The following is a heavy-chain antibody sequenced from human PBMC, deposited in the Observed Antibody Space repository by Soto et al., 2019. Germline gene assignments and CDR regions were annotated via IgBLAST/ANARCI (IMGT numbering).Heavy chain of an antibody. D-gene: IGHD6-13*01. CDR2: IFANGHT. V-gene: IGHV4-4*07. CDR1: GGSISETY. Sequence: RSETQSLTCIVSGGSISETYWNWVRQPPGKGLEWIGLIFANGHTDYNPSLKSRVTMSVDASKNQSSLRLTSMTAADTAVYYCVASLAASGLNWLDPWGRGTLVTVSS. J-gene: IGHJ5*02. CDR3: VASLAASGLNWLDP.